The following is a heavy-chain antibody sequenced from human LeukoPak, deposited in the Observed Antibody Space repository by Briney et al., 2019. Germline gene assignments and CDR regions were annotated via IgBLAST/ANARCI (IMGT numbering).Heavy chain of an antibody. CDR1: GGSSSSFY. J-gene: IGHJ4*02. Sequence: PSETLSLTCTVSGGSSSSFYWSWIRQPPGKGLEWIGYIYYSGSTNYNPSLKSRVTISVDTSKNQFSLKLSSVTAADTAVYYCARDSGDYVVYWGQGTLVTVSS. D-gene: IGHD4-17*01. CDR2: IYYSGST. V-gene: IGHV4-59*01. CDR3: ARDSGDYVVY.